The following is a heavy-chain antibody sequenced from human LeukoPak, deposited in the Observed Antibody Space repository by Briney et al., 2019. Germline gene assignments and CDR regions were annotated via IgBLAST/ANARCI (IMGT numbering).Heavy chain of an antibody. CDR3: TTGKVLRYLDWLLWGAADFDY. CDR1: GFTFSNAW. V-gene: IGHV3-15*01. Sequence: GGSLRLSCAASGFTFSNAWMSWVRQAPGKGLEWVGRIKSKTDGGTTDYAAPVKGRFTISRDDSKNTLYLQMNSLKTEDTAVYYCTTGKVLRYLDWLLWGAADFDYWGQGTLVTVSS. CDR2: IKSKTDGGTT. J-gene: IGHJ4*02. D-gene: IGHD3-9*01.